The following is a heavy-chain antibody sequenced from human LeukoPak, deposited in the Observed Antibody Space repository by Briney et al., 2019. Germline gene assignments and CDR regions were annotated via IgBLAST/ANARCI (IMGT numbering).Heavy chain of an antibody. CDR3: ARDRYCSGGSCYSDAFDI. CDR2: ISSSSSYM. J-gene: IGHJ3*02. CDR1: GFTFSSYS. Sequence: GGSLRLSCAASGFTFSSYSMNWVRQAPGKGLEWVSSISSSSSYMYYADSVKGRFTISRDNAKNSLYLQMNSLRAEDTAVYYCARDRYCSGGSCYSDAFDIWGQGTMVTVSS. V-gene: IGHV3-21*01. D-gene: IGHD2-15*01.